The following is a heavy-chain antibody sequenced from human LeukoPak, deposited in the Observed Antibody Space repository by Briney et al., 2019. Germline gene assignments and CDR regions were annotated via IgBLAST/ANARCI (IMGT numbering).Heavy chain of an antibody. D-gene: IGHD3-10*01. CDR3: ARPGITMVRGVIIPTYYFDY. CDR2: IYYSGST. V-gene: IGHV4-34*01. J-gene: IGHJ4*02. Sequence: TPSETLSLTCAVYGGSFSGYYWSWIRQPPGKGLEWIGSIYYSGSTYYNPSLKSRVTISVDTSKNQFSLKLSSVTAADTAVYYCARPGITMVRGVIIPTYYFDYWGQGTLVTVSS. CDR1: GGSFSGYY.